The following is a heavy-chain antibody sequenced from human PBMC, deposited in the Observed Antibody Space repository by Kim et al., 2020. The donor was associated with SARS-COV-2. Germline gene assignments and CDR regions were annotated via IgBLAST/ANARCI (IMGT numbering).Heavy chain of an antibody. CDR3: AKWKLGRFDAVDI. D-gene: IGHD7-27*01. Sequence: GESLKISCKGSGYSFTNYWIGWVRQMPGKGLEWMGIIYPDDSDTRYSPPFQGQVTISADKSISTAYLQWSSLQASDTAIYYCAKWKLGRFDAVDIWGQGTMVTVSS. V-gene: IGHV5-51*01. CDR1: GYSFTNYW. CDR2: IYPDDSDT. J-gene: IGHJ3*02.